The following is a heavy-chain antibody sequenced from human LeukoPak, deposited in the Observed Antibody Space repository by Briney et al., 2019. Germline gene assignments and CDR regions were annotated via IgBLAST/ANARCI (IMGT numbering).Heavy chain of an antibody. CDR3: ARSHGSVTYFDY. CDR1: GGSISNYY. CDR2: IYYSGST. J-gene: IGHJ4*02. Sequence: SETLSLTCTVSGGSISNYYWTWIRQPPGKGLEWIGYIYYSGSTTYNPSLKSRVTISVDTSKNQFSLKLSSVTAADTAVYYCARSHGSVTYFDYWGQGTLVTVSS. D-gene: IGHD3-10*01. V-gene: IGHV4-59*08.